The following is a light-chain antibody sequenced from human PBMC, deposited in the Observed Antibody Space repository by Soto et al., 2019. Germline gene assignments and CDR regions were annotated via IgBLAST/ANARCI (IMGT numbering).Light chain of an antibody. CDR1: QSVTSNY. V-gene: IGKV3-20*01. J-gene: IGKJ4*01. Sequence: EIVMTQSPGTLSLSPGERATLSCRARQSVTSNYLAWYQQKPGQAPRLLIYGVSSRATVIPDRFSGSESGTNFTLTISREEPEDFAVYSCQQSRTSPLTFGGRTKVDIK. CDR3: QQSRTSPLT. CDR2: GVS.